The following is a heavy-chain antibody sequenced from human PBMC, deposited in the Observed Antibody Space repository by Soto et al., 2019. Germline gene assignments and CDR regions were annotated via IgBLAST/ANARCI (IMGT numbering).Heavy chain of an antibody. D-gene: IGHD3-3*01. CDR1: GDSMSSGAYY. J-gene: IGHJ5*02. CDR2: IYYSGST. Sequence: QVQLQESGPGLVKPSQTLSLTCSVSGDSMSSGAYYWGWIRQPPGKGLEWIGSIYYSGSTYYNPSLKSRVTISVDTSKNQFSLKLSSVTAADTAVYYCARRGYDFWSGYSRNWFDPWGQGTLVTVSS. CDR3: ARRGYDFWSGYSRNWFDP. V-gene: IGHV4-39*01.